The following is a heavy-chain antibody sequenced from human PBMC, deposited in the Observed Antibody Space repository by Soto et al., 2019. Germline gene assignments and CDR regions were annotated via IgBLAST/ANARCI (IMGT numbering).Heavy chain of an antibody. Sequence: SETLSLTCTVSVGSISSYYWSWSRQPAGKGLEWIGHIYTSGSTNYNPSLKSRVTMSVDTSKNQFSLKLSSVTAADTAVYYCARADSGSLLGYYYYGMDVWGQGTTVTVSS. J-gene: IGHJ6*02. CDR3: ARADSGSLLGYYYYGMDV. D-gene: IGHD1-26*01. CDR1: VGSISSYY. V-gene: IGHV4-4*07. CDR2: IYTSGST.